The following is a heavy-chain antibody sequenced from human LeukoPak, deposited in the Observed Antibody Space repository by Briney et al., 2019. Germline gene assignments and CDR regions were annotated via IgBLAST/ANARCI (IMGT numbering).Heavy chain of an antibody. CDR3: ARADDYGDYFDY. CDR2: ISSITSTI. V-gene: IGHV3-48*01. J-gene: IGHJ4*02. CDR1: GFTFSNSG. D-gene: IGHD4-17*01. Sequence: GGSLRLSCAASGFTFSNSGMNWVRQAPGKGLEWLSYISSITSTIYYADSVKGRFTISRDNAKNSLYLQMNSLIAEDTAVYYCARADDYGDYFDYWGQGTLVTVSS.